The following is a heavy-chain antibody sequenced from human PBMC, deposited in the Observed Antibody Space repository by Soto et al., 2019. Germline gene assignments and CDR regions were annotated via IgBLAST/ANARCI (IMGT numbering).Heavy chain of an antibody. J-gene: IGHJ3*02. D-gene: IGHD3-10*01. CDR2: IYHSGST. CDR1: GGSISSSSW. V-gene: IGHV4-4*02. CDR3: ASLPGEGTMVHAFDI. Sequence: QVQLQESGPGLVKPSGTLSLTCAVSGGSISSSSWWSWVRQPPGKVLEWIGEIYHSGSTNYNPSLKSRVTISVDKSKNQFSLKLSSVTAADTAVYYCASLPGEGTMVHAFDIWGQGTMVTVSS.